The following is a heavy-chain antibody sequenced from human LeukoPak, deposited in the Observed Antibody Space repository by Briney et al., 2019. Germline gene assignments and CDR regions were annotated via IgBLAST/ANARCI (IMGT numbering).Heavy chain of an antibody. CDR2: VYYDGGT. Sequence: PSETLSLTCTVSGGSISSSSSYWGWIRQPPGKGLEWIGYVYYDGGTNYNPSVKSRVTISVDTSKNQFSLKLSSVTAADTAVYYCARRSHGDWFYFDLWARGTLVTVSS. CDR3: ARRSHGDWFYFDL. V-gene: IGHV4-61*05. CDR1: GGSISSSSSY. J-gene: IGHJ2*01. D-gene: IGHD3/OR15-3a*01.